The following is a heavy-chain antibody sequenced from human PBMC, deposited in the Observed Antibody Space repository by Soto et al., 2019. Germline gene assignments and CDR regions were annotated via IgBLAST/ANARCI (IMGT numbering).Heavy chain of an antibody. J-gene: IGHJ6*02. Sequence: GGSLRLSCAASGFTFSNAWMNWVRQAPGKGLEWVGRIKSKTDGGTTDYAAPVKGRFTISRDDSKNTLYLQMNSLKTEDTAVYYCTTAPRYSSGQYYYYGMDVWGQGTTVTVSS. V-gene: IGHV3-15*07. CDR3: TTAPRYSSGQYYYYGMDV. CDR1: GFTFSNAW. CDR2: IKSKTDGGTT. D-gene: IGHD6-19*01.